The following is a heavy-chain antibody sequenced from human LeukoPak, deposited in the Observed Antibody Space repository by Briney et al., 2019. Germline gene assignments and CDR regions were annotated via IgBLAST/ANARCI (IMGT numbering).Heavy chain of an antibody. J-gene: IGHJ4*02. V-gene: IGHV4-39*07. Sequence: SETLSLTCTVSGASISTNSYYWGWIRQPPGKGLEWIGSIYYSGNTYYNPSLKSRVTISLDTSKNQFSLNLNSVTAADTALYFCARAAGSGLIDYWGQGILVIVSS. CDR3: ARAAGSGLIDY. D-gene: IGHD6-19*01. CDR2: IYYSGNT. CDR1: GASISTNSYY.